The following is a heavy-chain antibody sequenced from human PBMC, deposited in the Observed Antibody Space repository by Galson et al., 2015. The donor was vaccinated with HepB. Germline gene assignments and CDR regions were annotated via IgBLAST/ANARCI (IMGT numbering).Heavy chain of an antibody. D-gene: IGHD3-16*01. CDR1: GFTFGSYG. V-gene: IGHV3-33*01. Sequence: SLRLSCAASGFTFGSYGMHWVRQAPGKGLEWVAVIWYDGSNKYYADSVKGRFTISRDNSKNTLYLQMNSLRAEDTAVYYCARDLWGSNYGYYYYGMDVWGQGTTVTVSS. J-gene: IGHJ6*02. CDR2: IWYDGSNK. CDR3: ARDLWGSNYGYYYYGMDV.